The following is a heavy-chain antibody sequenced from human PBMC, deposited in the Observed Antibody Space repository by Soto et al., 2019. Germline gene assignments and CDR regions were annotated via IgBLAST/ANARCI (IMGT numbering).Heavy chain of an antibody. CDR3: ARGTDYGDYENYYYYYYMDV. J-gene: IGHJ6*03. D-gene: IGHD4-17*01. CDR2: INHSGST. V-gene: IGHV4-34*01. CDR1: GVSFSGYY. Sequence: SETLSLTCAVYGVSFSGYYWSWIRQPPGKGLEWIGEINHSGSTNYNPSLKSRVTISVDTSKNQFSLKLSSVAAADTAVYYCARGTDYGDYENYYYYYYMDVWGKGTTVTVSS.